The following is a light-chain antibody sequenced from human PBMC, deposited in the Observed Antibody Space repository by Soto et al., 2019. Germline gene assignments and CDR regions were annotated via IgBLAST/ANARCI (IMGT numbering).Light chain of an antibody. CDR2: GAS. V-gene: IGKV3-20*01. Sequence: EIVLTQSPATLSVSPGERATLSCRASQSVRSNLAWYQQKPGQAPRLLIYGASNRATGIPARFGGSGSGTDFTLTISRLEPEDFAVYYCQQYGSSPPFTFGQGTKVDIK. CDR1: QSVRSN. CDR3: QQYGSSPPFT. J-gene: IGKJ1*01.